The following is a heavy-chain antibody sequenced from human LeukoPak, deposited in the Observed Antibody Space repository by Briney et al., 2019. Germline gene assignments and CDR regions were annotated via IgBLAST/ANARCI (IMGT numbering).Heavy chain of an antibody. CDR2: IYPRDGST. CDR3: ARDQEGFDY. CDR1: GYTFTNNY. J-gene: IGHJ4*02. Sequence: ASVKVSCKASGYTFTNNYLHWVRQAPGQGLEWMGMIYPRDGSTSYAQNFQGKVTVTRDTSTTTVHMELRGLRSEDTAVYYCARDQEGFDYWGQGTVVTVSS. V-gene: IGHV1-46*01.